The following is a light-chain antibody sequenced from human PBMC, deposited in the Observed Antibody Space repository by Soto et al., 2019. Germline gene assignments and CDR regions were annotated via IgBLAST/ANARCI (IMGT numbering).Light chain of an antibody. J-gene: IGKJ4*01. Sequence: DIQMTQSPSSLSASVGDRVTITCRASQSISSYLNWYQQKPGKAPKLLIYAASSLQSGVPSRFSGSGSGTDFTLTISSPQPEDFATYYGQQSYSTPLTFGGGTKVEIK. CDR3: QQSYSTPLT. V-gene: IGKV1-39*01. CDR1: QSISSY. CDR2: AAS.